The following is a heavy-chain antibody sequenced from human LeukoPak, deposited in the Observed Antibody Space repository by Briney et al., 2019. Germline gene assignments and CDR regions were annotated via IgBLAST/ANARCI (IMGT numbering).Heavy chain of an antibody. V-gene: IGHV1-2*02. CDR2: INPNSGDT. CDR1: GYTFTAYY. J-gene: IGHJ4*02. Sequence: ASVKVSCKASGYTFTAYYMHWVRQAPRQGLEWMGWINPNSGDTNYVQKFQGRVTMTRDTSISTAYMELSRLRSDDMAVYYCALTYCGGGSCYSDYFDYWGQGTLVTVSS. CDR3: ALTYCGGGSCYSDYFDY. D-gene: IGHD2-15*01.